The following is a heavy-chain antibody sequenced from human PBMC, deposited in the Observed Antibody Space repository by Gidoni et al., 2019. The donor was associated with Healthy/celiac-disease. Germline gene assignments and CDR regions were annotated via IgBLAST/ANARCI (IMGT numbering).Heavy chain of an antibody. J-gene: IGHJ6*02. CDR2: IYYSGST. CDR3: ARGDWNYLTGMDV. V-gene: IGHV4-61*01. D-gene: IGHD1-7*01. CDR1: GCSLSSGSYY. Sequence: QVQLPESGPGLVKPSETLSLTCTVPGCSLSSGSYYWSWVRPPPGKGLEWIGYIYYSGSTNYNPSLKSRVTISVDTSKNQVSLKLSSVTAADTAVYYCARGDWNYLTGMDVWGQGTTVTVSS.